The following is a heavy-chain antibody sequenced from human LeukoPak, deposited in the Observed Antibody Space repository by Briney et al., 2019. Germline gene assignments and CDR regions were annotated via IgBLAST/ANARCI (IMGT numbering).Heavy chain of an antibody. J-gene: IGHJ4*02. CDR2: IHNSGSS. D-gene: IGHD6-13*01. CDR3: ARHAGSSTSWYDY. CDR1: GGSIRSYY. Sequence: SETLSLTCTVSGGSIRSYYWSWIRQPPGKGLEWIGYIHNSGSSNYNPSLKSRVTTSVDTSKNQFSLKLSSVTAADTAVYYCARHAGSSTSWYDYWGQGTLVTVSS. V-gene: IGHV4-59*08.